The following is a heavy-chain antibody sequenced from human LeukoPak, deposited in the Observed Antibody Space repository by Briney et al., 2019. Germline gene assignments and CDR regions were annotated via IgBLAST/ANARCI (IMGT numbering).Heavy chain of an antibody. V-gene: IGHV1-18*01. CDR3: ARGHMVRGVITPYYYYYYGMDV. Sequence: ASVKVSCKASVYTFTSYGISWVRQAPGQGLEWMGWISAYNGNTNYAQKLQGRVTMTTDTSTSTAYMELRSLRSDDTAVYYCARGHMVRGVITPYYYYYYGMDVWGQGTTVTVSS. J-gene: IGHJ6*02. CDR1: VYTFTSYG. D-gene: IGHD3-10*01. CDR2: ISAYNGNT.